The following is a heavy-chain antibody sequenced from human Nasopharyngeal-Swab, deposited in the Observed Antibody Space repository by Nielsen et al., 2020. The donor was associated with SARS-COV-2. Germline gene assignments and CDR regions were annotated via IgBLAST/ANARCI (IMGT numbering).Heavy chain of an antibody. CDR3: ARDYRAYYYDSSGYYPAYYFDY. Sequence: WSRQPPGQGLEWIGRIYYSGSTDYNPSLKSRVTISVDTSKNQFTLKLSSVTAADTAVYYCARDYRAYYYDSSGYYPAYYFDYWGQGTLVTVSS. J-gene: IGHJ4*02. V-gene: IGHV4-39*06. D-gene: IGHD3-22*01. CDR2: IYYSGST.